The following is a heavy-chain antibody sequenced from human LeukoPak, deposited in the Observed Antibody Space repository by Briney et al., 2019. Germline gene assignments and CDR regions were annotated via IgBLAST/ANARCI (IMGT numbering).Heavy chain of an antibody. D-gene: IGHD6-6*01. CDR2: IYYSGSI. J-gene: IGHJ6*03. CDR1: GGSISSYY. CDR3: ARDSSSSSHYYYYYMDV. V-gene: IGHV4-59*01. Sequence: SETLSLTCTVSGGSISSYYWSWIRQPPGKGREWIGYIYYSGSINYNPSLKSRVTISVDSSKNQFSLKLSSVTAADTAVYYCARDSSSSSHYYYYYMDVWGKGTTVTVSS.